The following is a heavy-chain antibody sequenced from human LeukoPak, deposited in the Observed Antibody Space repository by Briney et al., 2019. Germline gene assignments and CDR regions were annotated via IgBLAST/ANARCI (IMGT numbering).Heavy chain of an antibody. V-gene: IGHV2-70*01. CDR2: IDWDDDQ. CDR1: GFSLSTSGMC. J-gene: IGHJ4*02. D-gene: IGHD6-13*01. Sequence: SGPTLFNPTPPLTLTCTFSGFSLSTSGMCVSWIRQPPVKALEWLALIDWDDDQYYSTSLKTRLTISKDTSKNQVVLTMTNMDPVDTATYYCARIQGSSWIDYWGQGTLVTVSS. CDR3: ARIQGSSWIDY.